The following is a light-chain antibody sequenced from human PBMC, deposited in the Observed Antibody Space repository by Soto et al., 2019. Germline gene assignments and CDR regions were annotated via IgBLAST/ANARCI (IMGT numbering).Light chain of an antibody. J-gene: IGKJ1*01. CDR1: QSVSSY. CDR2: DAS. CDR3: QQRSNWPRT. Sequence: EIVLTKSPATLSLSPGERATLSCRASQSVSSYLAWYQQKPGQPPRLLIYDASNRATGIPDRFSGSGSGTDFTLTISSLEPEDFAAYYCQQRSNWPRTFGQGTKVEIK. V-gene: IGKV3-11*01.